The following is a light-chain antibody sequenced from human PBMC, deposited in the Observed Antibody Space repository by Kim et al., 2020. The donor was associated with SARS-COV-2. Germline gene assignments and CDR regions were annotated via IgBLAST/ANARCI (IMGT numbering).Light chain of an antibody. V-gene: IGKV3-15*01. Sequence: MVVTQSPATLSVSPGEGATLSCRASQSVSSNLAWYQQKPGQAPRRLMYGTSTRATGTSPRFSGSGSGTGFTLTISSLQSEDFAVYYCQQYSNWPGTIGQGTKVDIK. CDR2: GTS. CDR3: QQYSNWPGT. CDR1: QSVSSN. J-gene: IGKJ1*01.